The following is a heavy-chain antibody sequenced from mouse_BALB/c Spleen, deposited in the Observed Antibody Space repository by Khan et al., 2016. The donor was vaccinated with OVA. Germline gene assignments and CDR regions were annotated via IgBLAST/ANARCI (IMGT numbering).Heavy chain of an antibody. D-gene: IGHD2-12*01. CDR2: ISYSGST. Sequence: EVKLLESGPGLVKPSQSLSLTCTVTGYSITSDYAWNWIRQFPGNKLEWMGYISYSGSTNYNPALKSRISITRDTSKNQFFLQLNSVTTEDTATYYCARDSSRYNYAMDYWGQGTLVTVSS. CDR3: ARDSSRYNYAMDY. CDR1: GYSITSDYA. J-gene: IGHJ4*01. V-gene: IGHV3-2*02.